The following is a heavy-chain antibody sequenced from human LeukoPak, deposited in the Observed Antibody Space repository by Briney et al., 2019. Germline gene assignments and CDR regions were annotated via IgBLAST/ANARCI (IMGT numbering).Heavy chain of an antibody. CDR3: ARAWYYGSGSYYNVGAFDI. D-gene: IGHD3-10*01. V-gene: IGHV1-18*01. CDR1: GYTFTSYG. Sequence: ASVKVSCKASGYTFTSYGISWVRQAPGQGLEWMGWISAYNGNTNYAQKLQGRVTMTTDTSTSTAYMELRSLRSDDTAVYYCARAWYYGSGSYYNVGAFDIWGQGTMVTVSS. CDR2: ISAYNGNT. J-gene: IGHJ3*02.